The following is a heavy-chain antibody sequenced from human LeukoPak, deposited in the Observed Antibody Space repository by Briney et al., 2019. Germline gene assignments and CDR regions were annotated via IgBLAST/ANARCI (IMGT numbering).Heavy chain of an antibody. D-gene: IGHD6-13*01. CDR2: IYSNGIT. CDR3: ARVYYSNSYDYWYFDL. Sequence: PSETLSLTCTVSGASITSGNYYWSWIRQPAGKGLEWIGRIYSNGITNYNPSLKSRVTISVDTSKNQFSLKLSSVTAADTAVYYCARVYYSNSYDYWYFDLWGRGTLVTVSS. J-gene: IGHJ2*01. CDR1: GASITSGNYY. V-gene: IGHV4-61*02.